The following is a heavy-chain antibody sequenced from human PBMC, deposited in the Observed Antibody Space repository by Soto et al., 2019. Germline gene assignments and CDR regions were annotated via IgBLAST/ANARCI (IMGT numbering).Heavy chain of an antibody. CDR3: ARARPARSKTIFGVVTVWGMDV. CDR2: INHSGST. CDR1: GGSFSGYY. V-gene: IGHV4-34*01. J-gene: IGHJ6*02. Sequence: SETLSLTCAVYGGSFSGYYWSWIRQPPGKGLEWIGEINHSGSTNYNPSLKSRVTISVDTSKNQFSLKLSSVTAADTAVYYCARARPARSKTIFGVVTVWGMDVWGQGTTVTVSS. D-gene: IGHD3-3*01.